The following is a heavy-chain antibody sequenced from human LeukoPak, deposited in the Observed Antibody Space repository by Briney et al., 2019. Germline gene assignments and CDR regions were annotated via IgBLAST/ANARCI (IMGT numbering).Heavy chain of an antibody. Sequence: PGRSLRLSCAASGFTFSSYAMHWVRQAPGKGLEWVAVISYDGSNKYYADSVKGRFTISRDNSKNTLYLQMNSLRAEDTAVYYCASLTVDYWGQGTLVTVSS. J-gene: IGHJ4*02. CDR1: GFTFSSYA. CDR2: ISYDGSNK. V-gene: IGHV3-30-3*01. D-gene: IGHD3-9*01. CDR3: ASLTVDY.